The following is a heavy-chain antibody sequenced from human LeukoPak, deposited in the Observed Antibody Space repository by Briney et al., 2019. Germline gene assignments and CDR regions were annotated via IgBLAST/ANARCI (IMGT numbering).Heavy chain of an antibody. V-gene: IGHV3-7*01. J-gene: IGHJ5*01. Sequence: GGSLRLSCAASGFTFTTYWMSWVRQTPEKGLEWVANIKEDGSRDYYVDSVKGRFTISRDNAKNLLYLQMKSRRAEDTATYYCARDGGGYDSWGQGTLVTVSS. CDR2: IKEDGSRD. CDR3: ARDGGGYDS. CDR1: GFTFTTYW. D-gene: IGHD5-24*01.